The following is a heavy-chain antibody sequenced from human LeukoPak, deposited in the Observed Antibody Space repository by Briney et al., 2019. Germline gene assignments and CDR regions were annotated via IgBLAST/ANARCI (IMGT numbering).Heavy chain of an antibody. J-gene: IGHJ1*01. D-gene: IGHD4-23*01. Sequence: ASVKVSCKASGYTFTGYYMHWVRQAPGQGLEWMGGIIPIFGTANYAQKFQGRVTITADKSTSTAYMELSSLRSEDTAVYYCAKDRYGGNSVIFSEYFQHWGQGTLVTVSS. CDR1: GYTFTGYY. CDR2: IIPIFGTA. V-gene: IGHV1-69*06. CDR3: AKDRYGGNSVIFSEYFQH.